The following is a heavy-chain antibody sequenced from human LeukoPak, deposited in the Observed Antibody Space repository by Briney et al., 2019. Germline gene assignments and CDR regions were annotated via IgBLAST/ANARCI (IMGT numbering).Heavy chain of an antibody. CDR2: IFHNGST. D-gene: IGHD2-2*01. CDR3: ARTSLIGYCSSTSCYYRLKWFDP. V-gene: IGHV4-59*01. Sequence: SETLSLTCSVSGGSIRTYYWSWIRQPLGKGLEWIGYIFHNGSTNYNPSLKSRVTISVDTSKNLFSLKLSSVTAADTAVYYCARTSLIGYCSSTSCYYRLKWFDPWGQGTLVTVSS. CDR1: GGSIRTYY. J-gene: IGHJ5*02.